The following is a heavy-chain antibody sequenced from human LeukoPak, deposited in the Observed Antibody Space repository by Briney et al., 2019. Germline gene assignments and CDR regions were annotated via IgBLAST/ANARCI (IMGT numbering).Heavy chain of an antibody. D-gene: IGHD3-3*01. V-gene: IGHV4-4*07. Sequence: SETLSLTCTVSGGSISSDYWSWIRQPAGKGLEWIGRIYSSGSTNYNPSLKSRVTMSVETSKNQFSLKLSSVTAADTAVYCCVGWSATRIDYWGQGTLVTVSS. CDR1: GGSISSDY. CDR2: IYSSGST. CDR3: VGWSATRIDY. J-gene: IGHJ4*02.